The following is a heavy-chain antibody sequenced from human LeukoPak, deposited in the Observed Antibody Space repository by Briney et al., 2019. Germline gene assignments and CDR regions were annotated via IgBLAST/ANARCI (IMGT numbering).Heavy chain of an antibody. J-gene: IGHJ4*02. D-gene: IGHD3-9*01. Sequence: GASVKVSCKASGYTFTSYGISWVRQAPGQGLEWMGWISAYNGNTNYAQKLQGRVTMTTDTSTSTAYMELRSLRSDDTAVYYCARGSPYGNYDMLTGYPFDYWGQGTLVTVSS. CDR2: ISAYNGNT. V-gene: IGHV1-18*01. CDR3: ARGSPYGNYDMLTGYPFDY. CDR1: GYTFTSYG.